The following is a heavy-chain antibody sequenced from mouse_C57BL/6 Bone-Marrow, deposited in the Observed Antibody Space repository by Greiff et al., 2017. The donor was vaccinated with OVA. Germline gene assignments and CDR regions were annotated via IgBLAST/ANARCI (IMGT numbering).Heavy chain of an antibody. J-gene: IGHJ4*01. D-gene: IGHD1-1*01. Sequence: VQRVESGAELVKPGASVKLSCKASGYTFTEYTIHWVKQRSGQGLEWIGWFYPGSGSIKYNEKFKDKATLTADKSSSTVYMELSRLTSEDSAVYFCARHEAPLITTVVATENAMDYWGQGTSVTVSS. CDR3: ARHEAPLITTVVATENAMDY. CDR2: FYPGSGSI. V-gene: IGHV1-62-2*01. CDR1: GYTFTEYT.